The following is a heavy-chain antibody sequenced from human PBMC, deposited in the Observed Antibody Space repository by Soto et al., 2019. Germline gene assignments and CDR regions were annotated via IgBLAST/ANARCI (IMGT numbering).Heavy chain of an antibody. CDR3: ATDSGTSDY. V-gene: IGHV3-7*01. CDR2: IKQDGSET. CDR1: GFTFSTYW. D-gene: IGHD1-1*01. J-gene: IGHJ4*02. Sequence: EVQLVESGGGLVQPGGSLRLSCAASGFTFSTYWMSWVRQAPGKGLEWVANIKQDGSETYYVDSVKGRFTISRDNAKNSLYLQTKSLRAEDTAVYYCATDSGTSDYWGQGTLVTVSS.